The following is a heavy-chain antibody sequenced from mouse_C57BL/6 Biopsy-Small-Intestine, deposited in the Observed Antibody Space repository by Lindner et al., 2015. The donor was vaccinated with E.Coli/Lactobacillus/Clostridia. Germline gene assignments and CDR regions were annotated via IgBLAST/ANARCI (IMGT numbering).Heavy chain of an antibody. CDR3: ARDLGAMDY. D-gene: IGHD4-1*01. V-gene: IGHV7-1*01. Sequence: VQLQESGGGLVQSGRSLRLSCATSGFTFSDFYMEWVRQAPGKGLEWIAASRNKANDYTTEYSASVKGRLIVSRDTSQSILYLQMNALRAEDTAIYYCARDLGAMDYWGQGTSVTVSS. CDR1: GFTFSDFY. J-gene: IGHJ4*01. CDR2: SRNKANDYTT.